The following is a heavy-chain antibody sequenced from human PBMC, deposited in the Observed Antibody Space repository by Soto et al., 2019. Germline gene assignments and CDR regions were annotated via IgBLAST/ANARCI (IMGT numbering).Heavy chain of an antibody. CDR3: ARGNIVFDY. D-gene: IGHD5-12*01. Sequence: SETLSLTCIVSGGSISSYYWSWIRQSPGKGLEWIGYIYYTGNTNYNPSLKSRVTISVDTSKNQFSLKLSSVTAADTAVYYCARGNIVFDYWGQGTLVTVSS. CDR2: IYYTGNT. CDR1: GGSISSYY. J-gene: IGHJ4*02. V-gene: IGHV4-59*01.